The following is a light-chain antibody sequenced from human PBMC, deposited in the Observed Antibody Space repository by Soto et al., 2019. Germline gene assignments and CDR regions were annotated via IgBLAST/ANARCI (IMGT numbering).Light chain of an antibody. CDR3: SSHSSSSTLVV. J-gene: IGLJ2*01. CDR2: DVH. V-gene: IGLV2-14*03. CDR1: SSDVGGYNY. Sequence: QSALSQPASMSGSPGQSITISCTGTSSDVGGYNYVSWYRQYPGKAPKLIIYDVHNRPSEVSHRFSGSKSGNTASLTISGLQAEDEADYYCSSHSSSSTLVVFGGGTKVTVL.